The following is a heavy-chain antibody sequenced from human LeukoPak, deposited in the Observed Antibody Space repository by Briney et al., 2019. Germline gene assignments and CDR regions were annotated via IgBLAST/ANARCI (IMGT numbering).Heavy chain of an antibody. V-gene: IGHV3-23*01. J-gene: IGHJ4*02. CDR1: GFTFSTYA. CDR2: IRGCGGTT. D-gene: IGHD6-19*01. CDR3: VKDAGSGWYVLY. Sequence: QSGGSLRLSCAASGFTFSTYAMGWVRQTPGMGLELVSGIRGCGGTTYVADCVEGRFNISRDNYSDTLILQMSSLRVEDTAVYYCVKDAGSGWYVLYWGQGTLVTV.